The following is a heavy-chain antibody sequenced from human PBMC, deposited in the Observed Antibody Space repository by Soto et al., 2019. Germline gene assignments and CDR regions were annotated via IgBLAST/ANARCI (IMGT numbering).Heavy chain of an antibody. V-gene: IGHV4-4*07. CDR2: VYPSGHT. Sequence: LSRTCAVSGDSISSYSWNWIRQTAGRGLEWIGRVYPSGHTQYRSSFETRVTVSVDMSTNQFFLELRSVTAADTAVYYCARESGENWSYQFYSGQGTRVPGSS. D-gene: IGHD1-7*01. J-gene: IGHJ4*02. CDR3: ARESGENWSYQFY. CDR1: GDSISSYS.